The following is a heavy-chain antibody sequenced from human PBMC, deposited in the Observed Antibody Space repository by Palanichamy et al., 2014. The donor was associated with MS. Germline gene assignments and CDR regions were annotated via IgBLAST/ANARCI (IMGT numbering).Heavy chain of an antibody. D-gene: IGHD1-26*01. J-gene: IGHJ4*02. CDR3: ARSGIVGATRVFDN. V-gene: IGHV1-69*06. CDR2: IIPIVGTA. CDR1: GGTFSGYV. Sequence: QVQLVQSGAEVKKPGSSVKVSCKASGGTFSGYVINWVRQAPGQGLEWMGGIIPIVGTANYAQKFQGRVTITADKLTSTAYMGLSSLRSEDTAVFYCARSGIVGATRVFDNWGQGTLVTVSS.